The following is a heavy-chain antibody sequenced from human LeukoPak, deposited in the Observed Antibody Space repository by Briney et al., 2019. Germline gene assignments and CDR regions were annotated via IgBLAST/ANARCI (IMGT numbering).Heavy chain of an antibody. CDR1: GGSISSSSYY. J-gene: IGHJ4*02. CDR2: IYYSGST. V-gene: IGHV4-39*01. Sequence: PSETLPLTCTVSGGSISSSSYYWGWIRQPPGKGLEWIGSIYYSGSTYYNPSLKSRVTISVDTSKNQFSLKLSSVTAADTAVYYCARAEDYGDSPRLDYWGQGTLVTVSS. D-gene: IGHD4-17*01. CDR3: ARAEDYGDSPRLDY.